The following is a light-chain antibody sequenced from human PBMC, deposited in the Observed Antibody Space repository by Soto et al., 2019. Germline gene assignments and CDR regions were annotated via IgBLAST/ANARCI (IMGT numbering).Light chain of an antibody. CDR3: QKYGSLSWT. J-gene: IGKJ1*01. V-gene: IGKV3-20*01. CDR2: CES. CDR1: QNVDSNY. Sequence: EHVLTQSPGTLSLSPWERPSLFCTASQNVDSNYVAWSQQKPGQAPRIIILCESGRATGIPDSLSGSGSGTDFNLTISSLEPEDFAVYYCQKYGSLSWTCGQGTKVDIK.